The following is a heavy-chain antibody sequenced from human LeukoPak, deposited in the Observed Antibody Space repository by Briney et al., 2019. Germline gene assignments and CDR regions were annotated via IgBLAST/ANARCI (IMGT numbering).Heavy chain of an antibody. V-gene: IGHV1-69*05. D-gene: IGHD4-17*01. CDR3: ARAPVDYGDYQGYFDY. CDR2: IIPIFGTA. Sequence: ASVKVSCKASGGTFSSYAISWVRQATGQGLEWMGGIIPIFGTANYAQKFQGRVTITTDESTSTAYMELSSLRSEDTAVYYCARAPVDYGDYQGYFDYWGQGTLVTVSS. J-gene: IGHJ4*02. CDR1: GGTFSSYA.